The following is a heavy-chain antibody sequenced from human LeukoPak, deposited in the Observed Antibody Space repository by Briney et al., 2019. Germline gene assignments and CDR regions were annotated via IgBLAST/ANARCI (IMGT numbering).Heavy chain of an antibody. J-gene: IGHJ4*02. D-gene: IGHD5-18*01. CDR2: IWYDGSKK. V-gene: IGHV3-33*08. Sequence: SGGSLRLSCAASGFTVSSHGMHWVRQAPGKGLEWVAVIWYDGSKKYHADSVKGRFTISRDNSKNTLYLQMNSLRAEDTAVYYCARDLLGYSYDAYYFDFWGQGTLVTVSS. CDR3: ARDLLGYSYDAYYFDF. CDR1: GFTVSSHG.